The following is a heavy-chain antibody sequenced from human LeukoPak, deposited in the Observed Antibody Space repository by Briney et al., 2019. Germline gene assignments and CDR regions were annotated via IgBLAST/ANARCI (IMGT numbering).Heavy chain of an antibody. CDR2: ISTSSSTI. J-gene: IGHJ3*02. D-gene: IGHD6-6*01. CDR1: GFSITGYS. Sequence: PGGSLRLSCAASGFSITGYSMNWVRQAPGKGLEWVSYISTSSSTIYYADSVKGRFTISRDNAKNSLYLQMNSLRADDTAVYYCARDRQLGDAFDIWGQGTMVTVSS. V-gene: IGHV3-48*01. CDR3: ARDRQLGDAFDI.